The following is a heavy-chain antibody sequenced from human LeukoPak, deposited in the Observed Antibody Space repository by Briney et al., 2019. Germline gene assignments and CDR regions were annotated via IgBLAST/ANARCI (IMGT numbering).Heavy chain of an antibody. CDR2: IYTSGST. V-gene: IGHV4-4*07. J-gene: IGHJ4*02. CDR3: ARGLLGSGSFDY. Sequence: SETLSLTCTVSGGSISSYYWGWIRQPAGKGLEWIGRIYTSGSTNYNPSLKSRVTMSVDTSKNQFSLKLSPVTAADTAVYYCARGLLGSGSFDYWGQGTLVTVSS. CDR1: GGSISSYY. D-gene: IGHD3-10*01.